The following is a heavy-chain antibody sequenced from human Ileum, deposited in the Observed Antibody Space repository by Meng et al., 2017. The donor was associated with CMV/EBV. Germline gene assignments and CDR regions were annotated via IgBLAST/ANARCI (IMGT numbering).Heavy chain of an antibody. Sequence: QVQLQESGPGLVKPSQTLSLTCTVSGGSISRGNYYSSWIRQPAGKGLEWIGRIYINGRATYNPSLESRVTISLDTSKNQFSLKLNSVTAADTAVYYCAREPPGYWGQGILVTVSS. CDR1: GGSISRGNYY. J-gene: IGHJ4*02. CDR2: IYINGRA. V-gene: IGHV4-61*02. CDR3: AREPPGY.